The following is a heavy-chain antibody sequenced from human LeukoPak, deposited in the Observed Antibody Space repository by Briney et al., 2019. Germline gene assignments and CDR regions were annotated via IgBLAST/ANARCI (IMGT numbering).Heavy chain of an antibody. V-gene: IGHV4-34*01. CDR2: IYHSGST. J-gene: IGHJ3*02. Sequence: ASETLSLTCAVYGGSFSGYYWSWIRQPPGKGLEWIGSIYHSGSTYYNPSLKSRVTISVDTSKNQFSLKLSSVTAADTAVYYYARAGYSSSHYAFDIWGQGTMVTVSS. CDR1: GGSFSGYY. CDR3: ARAGYSSSHYAFDI. D-gene: IGHD6-13*01.